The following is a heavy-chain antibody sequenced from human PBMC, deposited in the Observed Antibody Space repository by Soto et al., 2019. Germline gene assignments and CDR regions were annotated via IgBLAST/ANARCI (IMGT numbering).Heavy chain of an antibody. Sequence: VQVLESGGDLVQPGGSLRLTCAVSGFTFTTSSINWVRQAPGKGLEWVSSISGNGYTTYYADSVTGRFTISTDNSKSTVFLQMNSLRVEDTALYYCAKGVEHSTADAFETWGQGTMVTVSS. J-gene: IGHJ3*02. CDR2: ISGNGYTT. CDR3: AKGVEHSTADAFET. D-gene: IGHD5-18*01. V-gene: IGHV3-23*01. CDR1: GFTFTTSS.